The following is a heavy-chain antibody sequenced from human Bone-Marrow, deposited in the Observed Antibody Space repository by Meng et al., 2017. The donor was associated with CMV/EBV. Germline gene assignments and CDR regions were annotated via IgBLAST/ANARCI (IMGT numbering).Heavy chain of an antibody. V-gene: IGHV3-64*04. CDR2: ISSNGGST. CDR1: GFTSSYA. D-gene: IGHD3-3*01. J-gene: IGHJ4*02. Sequence: GGPLRLSCAASGFTSSYAMHWVRQAPGKGLEYVSAISSNGGSTYYADSVKGRFTISRDNAKNSLYLQMNSLRAEDTALYYCARDFWRGLDYWGQGTLVTVSS. CDR3: ARDFWRGLDY.